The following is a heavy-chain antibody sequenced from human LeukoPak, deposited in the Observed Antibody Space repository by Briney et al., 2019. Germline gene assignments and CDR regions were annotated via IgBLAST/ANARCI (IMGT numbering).Heavy chain of an antibody. V-gene: IGHV4-59*01. CDR2: IYYSGST. CDR3: ARDLASSGLIDY. Sequence: SETLSLTCTVSGGSISSYYWSWIRQPPGKGLEWIGYIYYSGSTNYNPSLKSRVTISVDTSKNQFSLKLSSVTAADTAVYYCARDLASSGLIDYWGQGTLVTVSS. J-gene: IGHJ4*02. CDR1: GGSISSYY. D-gene: IGHD3-22*01.